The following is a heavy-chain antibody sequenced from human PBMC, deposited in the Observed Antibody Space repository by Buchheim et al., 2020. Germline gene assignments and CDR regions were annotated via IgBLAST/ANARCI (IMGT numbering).Heavy chain of an antibody. J-gene: IGHJ5*02. D-gene: IGHD6-19*01. Sequence: EVQLVESGGGLVQPGGSLRLSCAASGFTFSSYSMNWVRQAPGKGLEWVSYISSSSSTIYYADSVKGRFTISRDNAKNSLCLPMNSLRAEDTAVYYCARARYRGYSSGWWPFDPWGQGTL. CDR3: ARARYRGYSSGWWPFDP. CDR2: ISSSSSTI. V-gene: IGHV3-48*04. CDR1: GFTFSSYS.